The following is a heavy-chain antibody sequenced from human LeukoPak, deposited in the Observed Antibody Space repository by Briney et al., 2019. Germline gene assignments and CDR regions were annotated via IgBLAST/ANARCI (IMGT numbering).Heavy chain of an antibody. D-gene: IGHD2-15*01. CDR1: GGTFSSYA. V-gene: IGHV1-69*06. J-gene: IGHJ5*02. CDR3: ARGGYCSGGSCITA. Sequence: ASVKVSCKASGGTFSSYAISWVRQAPGQGLEWMGGIIPIFGTANYAQKFQGRVTITADKSTSTAYMELSSLRSEDTAVYYCARGGYCSGGSCITAWGQGTLVTVSS. CDR2: IIPIFGTA.